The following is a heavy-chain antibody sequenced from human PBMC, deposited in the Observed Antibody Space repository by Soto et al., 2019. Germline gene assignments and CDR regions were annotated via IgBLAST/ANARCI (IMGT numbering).Heavy chain of an antibody. J-gene: IGHJ4*02. CDR1: GFTFSSYA. Sequence: PGGSLRLSCAASGFTFSSYAMSWVRQAPGKGLEWVSAISGSGGSTYYADSVKGRFTISRDNSKNTPLLQMNSLGAEDTAVYYCAKDSNKYSSSLRGRYFDYWGQGMGVTVSS. D-gene: IGHD4-4*01. CDR2: ISGSGGST. V-gene: IGHV3-23*01. CDR3: AKDSNKYSSSLRGRYFDY.